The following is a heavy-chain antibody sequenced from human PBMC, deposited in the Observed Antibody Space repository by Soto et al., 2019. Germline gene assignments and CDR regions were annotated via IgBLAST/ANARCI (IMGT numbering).Heavy chain of an antibody. CDR2: INAGNGNT. CDR1: GYTFTSYA. CDR3: ARGVGGWYNNWFDP. Sequence: QVQLVQSGAEVKKPGASVKVSCMASGYTFTSYAMHWVRQAPGQRLEWMGWINAGNGNTKYSQKFQGRVTITRDTSASTAYMELSSLRSEDTAVYYCARGVGGWYNNWFDPWGQRTLVTVSS. J-gene: IGHJ5*02. D-gene: IGHD6-19*01. V-gene: IGHV1-3*01.